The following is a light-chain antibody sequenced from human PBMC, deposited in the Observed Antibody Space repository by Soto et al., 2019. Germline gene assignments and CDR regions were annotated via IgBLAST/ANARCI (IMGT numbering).Light chain of an antibody. CDR1: QSVRSS. CDR3: QQHSNWPPEVT. CDR2: DAS. J-gene: IGKJ3*01. Sequence: EIVLTQSPDTLSSSPGERATLSCRASQSVRSSLAWYQQKPGQAPRLLIYDASNRATGIPARFSGSGSGTDFTLTISSLEPEDFAVYYCQQHSNWPPEVTFDPRTKVDIK. V-gene: IGKV3-11*01.